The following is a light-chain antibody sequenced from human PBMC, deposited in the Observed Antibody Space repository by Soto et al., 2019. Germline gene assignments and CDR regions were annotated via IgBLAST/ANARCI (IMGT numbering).Light chain of an antibody. V-gene: IGKV3-20*01. J-gene: IGKJ2*01. CDR1: QSVSSSY. CDR2: GAS. Sequence: EIVLTQSPGTLSLSPGERATLSCRASQSVSSSYLAWYQQKPGQAPRLLIYGASSRATGIPHRFSGSGSGTDFTLTISRLEPEDFAVYYCQQYGSSPPWYTFGQGTKLDIK. CDR3: QQYGSSPPWYT.